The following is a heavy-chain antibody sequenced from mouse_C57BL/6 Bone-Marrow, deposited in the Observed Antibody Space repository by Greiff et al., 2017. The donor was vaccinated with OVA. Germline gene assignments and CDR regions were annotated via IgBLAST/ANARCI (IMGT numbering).Heavy chain of an antibody. CDR1: GYTFTSYT. J-gene: IGHJ2*01. Sequence: QVHVKQSGAELARPGASVKMSCKASGYTFTSYTMHWVKQRPGQGLEWIGYINPSSGYTKYNQKFKDKATLTADKSSSTAYMQLSSLTSEDSAVYYCARLRILDYWGQGTTLTVSS. V-gene: IGHV1-4*01. CDR2: INPSSGYT. CDR3: ARLRILDY.